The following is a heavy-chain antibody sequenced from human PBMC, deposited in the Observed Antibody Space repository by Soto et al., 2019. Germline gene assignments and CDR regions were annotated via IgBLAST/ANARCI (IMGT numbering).Heavy chain of an antibody. CDR2: INHSGST. Sequence: SETLSLTCAVYGGSFSGYYWSWIRQPPGKGLEWIGEINHSGSTNYNPSLKSRVTISVDTSKKQFSLKLSSVTHADTAVYYCPRARGKRWLPLNYYGMDVWGQGTTVT. J-gene: IGHJ6*02. V-gene: IGHV4-34*01. CDR3: PRARGKRWLPLNYYGMDV. CDR1: GGSFSGYY. D-gene: IGHD5-12*01.